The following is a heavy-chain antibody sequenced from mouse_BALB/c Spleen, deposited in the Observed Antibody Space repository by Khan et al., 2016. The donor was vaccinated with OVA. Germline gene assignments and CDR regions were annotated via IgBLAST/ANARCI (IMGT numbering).Heavy chain of an antibody. Sequence: QVKLKESGPGLVAPSQSLSITCTVSGFSLTSYGVHWVRQPPGKGLEWLGVIWSGGSTNYNSDLMSRLSISKDQYKSQVFLKMNRLKTDDTATYYCARLEDIWGQGTTLTVSS. CDR2: IWSGGST. CDR3: ARLEDI. V-gene: IGHV2-9*02. CDR1: GFSLTSYG. D-gene: IGHD1-3*01. J-gene: IGHJ2*01.